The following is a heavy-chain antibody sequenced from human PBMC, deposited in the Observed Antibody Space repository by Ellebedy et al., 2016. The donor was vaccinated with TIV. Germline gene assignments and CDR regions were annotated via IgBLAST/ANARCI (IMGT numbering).Heavy chain of an antibody. CDR1: GFTFSNFG. CDR2: TSKDGSER. Sequence: PGGSLRLSCAASGFTFSNFGMHWVRQAPGKGLEYVAFTSKDGSERYYADSVKGRFTISRDNSKNTLYLQMTSLKSEDTAVYHCAKVVVDFSHYYWFDPWGQGTLVTVSS. J-gene: IGHJ5*02. D-gene: IGHD4-11*01. CDR3: AKVVVDFSHYYWFDP. V-gene: IGHV3-30*18.